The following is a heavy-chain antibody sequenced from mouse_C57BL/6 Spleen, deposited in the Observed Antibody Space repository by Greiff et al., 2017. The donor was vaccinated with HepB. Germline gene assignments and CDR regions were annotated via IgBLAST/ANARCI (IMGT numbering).Heavy chain of an antibody. CDR3: ARRDYYGSSYGFDD. J-gene: IGHJ2*01. Sequence: EVKVEESGGGLVKPGGSLKLSCAASGFTFSDYGMHWVRQAPEKGLEWVAYISSGSSTIYYADTVKGRFTISRDNAKNTLFLQMTSLRSEDTAMYYCARRDYYGSSYGFDDWGQGTTLTVSS. CDR2: ISSGSSTI. D-gene: IGHD1-1*01. CDR1: GFTFSDYG. V-gene: IGHV5-17*01.